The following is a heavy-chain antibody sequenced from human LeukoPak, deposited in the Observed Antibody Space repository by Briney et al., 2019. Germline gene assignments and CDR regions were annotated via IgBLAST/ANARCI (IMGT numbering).Heavy chain of an antibody. J-gene: IGHJ5*02. D-gene: IGHD1-1*01. CDR1: GYTFTSYG. V-gene: IGHV1-18*01. CDR3: ARVPGRTNWFDP. Sequence: GASVKVSCKASGYTFTSYGISWVRQAPGQGLEWMGWISAYNGNTNYAQKFKGRVTMTRDTSISTAYMDLSRLRSDDTAVYYCARVPGRTNWFDPWGQGTLVTVSS. CDR2: ISAYNGNT.